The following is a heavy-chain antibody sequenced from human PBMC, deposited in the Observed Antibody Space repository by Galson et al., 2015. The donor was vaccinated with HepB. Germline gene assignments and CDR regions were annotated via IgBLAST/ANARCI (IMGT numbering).Heavy chain of an antibody. CDR2: INHSGST. CDR3: ARGGGNRMVRGVTYPY. Sequence: ETLSLTCAVYGGSFSGYYWSWIRQPPGKGLEWIGEINHSGSTNYNPSLKSRVTISVDTSRNQFSLKLSSVTAADTAVYYCARGGGNRMVRGVTYPYWGQGTLVTVSS. CDR1: GGSFSGYY. V-gene: IGHV4-34*01. D-gene: IGHD3-10*01. J-gene: IGHJ4*02.